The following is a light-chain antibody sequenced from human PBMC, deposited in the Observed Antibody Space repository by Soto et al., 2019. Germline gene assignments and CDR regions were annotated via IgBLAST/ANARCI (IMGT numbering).Light chain of an antibody. V-gene: IGKV3-11*01. CDR1: QSLRGL. J-gene: IGKJ5*01. CDR3: QQRHMWPIT. CDR2: DAY. Sequence: EVVFTQSPVTLSLSPVERATLSCRASQSLRGLLAWYQQKPGQAPRLLIYDAYNRATGIPPRFSGSGSGTDFTLTISSLEPEDSAVYYCQQRHMWPITFGQGTRLEIK.